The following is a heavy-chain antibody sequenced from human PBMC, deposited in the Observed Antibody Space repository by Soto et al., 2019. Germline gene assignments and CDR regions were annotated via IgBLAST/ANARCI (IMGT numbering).Heavy chain of an antibody. D-gene: IGHD5-18*01. CDR2: IKTDGSST. V-gene: IGHV3-74*01. J-gene: IGHJ5*02. CDR3: SKREGNTYGLFP. CDR1: GFSFSNYW. Sequence: EVQLVESGGGLVQPGGSLRLSCAASGFSFSNYWIHWVHQAPGKGLVWVSRIKTDGSSTDYAASVKGRFTISRDNAKNTLYLQMNSLTAEDTAVYYCSKREGNTYGLFPWGQGTLVTVSS.